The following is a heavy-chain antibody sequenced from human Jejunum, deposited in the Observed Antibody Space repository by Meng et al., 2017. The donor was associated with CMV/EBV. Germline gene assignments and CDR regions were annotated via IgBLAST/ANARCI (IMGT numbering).Heavy chain of an antibody. V-gene: IGHV4-59*01. CDR3: AREYSSFDY. D-gene: IGHD5-18*01. Sequence: LTCTVSGGSISSFDWHWIRQSPGKGLEWIGYISYSGTTNYNPSLKSRVTISQDTSKNQFSLKLTSVTPADTAVYYCAREYSSFDYWGQGTLVTVSS. CDR2: ISYSGTT. CDR1: GGSISSFD. J-gene: IGHJ4*02.